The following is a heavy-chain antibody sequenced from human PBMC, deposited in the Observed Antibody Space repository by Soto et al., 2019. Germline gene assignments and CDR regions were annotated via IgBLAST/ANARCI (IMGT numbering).Heavy chain of an antibody. CDR2: VKEDGSEL. CDR1: GFNVMSYW. CDR3: ARDIGFDYVN. J-gene: IGHJ4*02. Sequence: GGSLRLSCAVSGFNVMSYWMSWVRQAPGKGLEWVASVKEDGSELYYLHSVRGRFSISRDSAGNALHLTMNYLSAEDTGVYFCARDIGFDYVNWGQGILVTVSS. V-gene: IGHV3-7*01. D-gene: IGHD3-16*01.